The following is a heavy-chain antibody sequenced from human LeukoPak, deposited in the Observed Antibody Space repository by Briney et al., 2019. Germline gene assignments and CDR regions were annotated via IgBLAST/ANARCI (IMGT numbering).Heavy chain of an antibody. V-gene: IGHV4-4*07. CDR3: ARQIASAGTAGFDF. Sequence: SETLSFTCTVSGCSISSYYWSWIRQPAGKGLEWIGRIYSTGSTNYNPSLKSRVTMSVDTSKNQFSLRLRSVTAADPAVYYCARQIASAGTAGFDFWGQGALVTVSS. J-gene: IGHJ4*02. CDR2: IYSTGST. D-gene: IGHD6-13*01. CDR1: GCSISSYY.